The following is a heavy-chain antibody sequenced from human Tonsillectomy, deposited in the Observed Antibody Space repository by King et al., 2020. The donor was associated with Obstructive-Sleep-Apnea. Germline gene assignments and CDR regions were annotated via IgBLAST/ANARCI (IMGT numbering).Heavy chain of an antibody. CDR1: GGSISSSSYY. V-gene: IGHV4-39*07. CDR2: IDYSGST. CDR3: ARALGSRRYYFDY. J-gene: IGHJ4*02. Sequence: LQLQESGPGLVKPSETLSLTCTVSGGSISSSSYYWGWIRQPPGKGLEWIGSIDYSGSTYYNPSLKSRVTISVDTSKNQFSLKLSSVTAADTAVYYCARALGSRRYYFDYWGQGTLVTVSS.